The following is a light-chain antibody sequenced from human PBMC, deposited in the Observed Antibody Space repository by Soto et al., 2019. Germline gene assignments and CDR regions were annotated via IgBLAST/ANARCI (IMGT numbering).Light chain of an antibody. V-gene: IGLV2-23*01. CDR3: CSYAGSSSFYV. CDR2: EGS. J-gene: IGLJ1*01. CDR1: SSDVGSYNL. Sequence: QSVLTQPASVSGSPGQSITISCTGTSSDVGSYNLVSWYLQHPGKAPQLMIYEGSKRPSGVSNRSSGSKSGNTASLTISGLQAEDEADYYCCSYAGSSSFYVFGTGTQVTVL.